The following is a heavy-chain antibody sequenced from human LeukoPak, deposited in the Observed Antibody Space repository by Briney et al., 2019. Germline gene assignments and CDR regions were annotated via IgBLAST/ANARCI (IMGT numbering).Heavy chain of an antibody. Sequence: SETLSLTCTVSGGSISSGGYYWSWIRQPAGKGLEWIGRINTSGSTNYNPSLKSRATMSVDTSKNHFSLKLSSVTAADTAVYYCARGKEGYGIFDYWGQGTLVTVSS. V-gene: IGHV4-61*02. CDR2: INTSGST. J-gene: IGHJ4*02. D-gene: IGHD3-16*01. CDR1: GGSISSGGYY. CDR3: ARGKEGYGIFDY.